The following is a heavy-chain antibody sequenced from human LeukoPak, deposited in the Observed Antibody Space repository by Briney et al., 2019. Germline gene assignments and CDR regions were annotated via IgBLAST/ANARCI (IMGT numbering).Heavy chain of an antibody. V-gene: IGHV4-34*01. CDR1: GGSFTDYF. Sequence: SESLSLTCDVFGGSFTDYFWTWIRQSPGKGLEWIGEINDYTGNTNYNPSLNSRVSISLEKSKNQFSLELRSVTAADTAVYYCARGRIAKIVVVHSFHYGMDVWGQGTTVTVSS. D-gene: IGHD3-22*01. J-gene: IGHJ6*02. CDR3: ARGRIAKIVVVHSFHYGMDV. CDR2: INDYTGNT.